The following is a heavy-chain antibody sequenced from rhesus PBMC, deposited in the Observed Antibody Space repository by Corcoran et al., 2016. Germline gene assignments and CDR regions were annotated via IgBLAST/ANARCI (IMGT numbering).Heavy chain of an antibody. CDR3: ARYLKMGTTGGSKERNFDS. V-gene: IGHV4-80*01. CDR2: GNGTSGST. J-gene: IGHJ4*01. Sequence: QVQLQESGPGLVKPSETLSLTCAVSGDYFSSYWVSWIRQPPGKGLEWVGEGNGTSGSTNYNPSLKSRVTISKDASKSQFSLRLTSVTAADTAIYYCARYLKMGTTGGSKERNFDSWGQGVLVTVSS. CDR1: GDYFSSYW. D-gene: IGHD1-44*01.